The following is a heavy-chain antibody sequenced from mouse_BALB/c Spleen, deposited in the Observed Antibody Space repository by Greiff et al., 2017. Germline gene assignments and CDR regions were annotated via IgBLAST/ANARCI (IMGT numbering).Heavy chain of an antibody. D-gene: IGHD1-1*01. J-gene: IGHJ2*01. CDR3: ARRGSDY. CDR2: INPGSGGT. Sequence: VQLVESGAELVRPGTSVKVSCKASGYAFTNYLIEWVKQRPGQGLEWIGVINPGSGGTNYNEKFKGKATLTADKSSSTAYMQLSSLTSDDSAVYFCARRGSDYWGQGTTLTVSS. CDR1: GYAFTNYL. V-gene: IGHV1-54*01.